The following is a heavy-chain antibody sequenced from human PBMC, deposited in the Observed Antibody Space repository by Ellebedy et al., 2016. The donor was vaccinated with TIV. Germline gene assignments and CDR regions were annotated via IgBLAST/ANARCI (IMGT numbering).Heavy chain of an antibody. D-gene: IGHD2-2*01. CDR2: ISSSSSTI. CDR1: GFTFSSYS. Sequence: GESLKISXAASGFTFSSYSMNWVRQAPGKGLEWVSYISSSSSTIYYADSVKGRFTISRDNAKNSLYLQMNSLRAEDTAVYYCARDIVVVPAAMDYWGQGTLVTVSS. V-gene: IGHV3-48*04. J-gene: IGHJ4*02. CDR3: ARDIVVVPAAMDY.